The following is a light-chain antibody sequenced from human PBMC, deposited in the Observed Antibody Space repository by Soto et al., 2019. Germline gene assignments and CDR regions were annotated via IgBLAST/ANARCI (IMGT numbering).Light chain of an antibody. CDR1: SSNIGSNT. V-gene: IGLV1-44*01. Sequence: QSVLTQPPSASGTPGQRVTISCSGSSSNIGSNTVNWYQQLPGTAPKLLSYSNNQRPSGVPDRFSGAKSGTSASLAISGRQSADEADYYCAAWDDRLNGPVFGGGTQLTVL. J-gene: IGLJ2*01. CDR3: AAWDDRLNGPV. CDR2: SNN.